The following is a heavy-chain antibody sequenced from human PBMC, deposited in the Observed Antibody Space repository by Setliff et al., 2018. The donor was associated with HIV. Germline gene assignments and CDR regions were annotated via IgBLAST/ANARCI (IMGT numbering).Heavy chain of an antibody. CDR2: ISAGGENT. J-gene: IGHJ4*02. V-gene: IGHV3-23*01. D-gene: IGHD2-21*01. Sequence: PGGSLRLSCAASGFTFKHYGMNWVRQAPGKGLEWVSTISAGGENTHFADSVKGRFTIYRDNSRNTLNLQMNNLRADDTAVYYCATDVFCDRGRCIMFDYWGQGILVTVSS. CDR1: GFTFKHYG. CDR3: ATDVFCDRGRCIMFDY.